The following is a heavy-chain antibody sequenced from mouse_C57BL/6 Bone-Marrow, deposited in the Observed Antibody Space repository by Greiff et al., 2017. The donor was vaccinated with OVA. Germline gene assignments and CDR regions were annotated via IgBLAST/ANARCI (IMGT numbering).Heavy chain of an antibody. CDR3: ARRYEDYFDY. CDR2: ISSGGSYT. CDR1: GFTFSSYG. J-gene: IGHJ2*01. D-gene: IGHD1-1*01. V-gene: IGHV5-6*02. Sequence: EVKLVESGGDLVKPGGSLKLSCAASGFTFSSYGMSWVRQTPDKRLEWVATISSGGSYTYYPDSVKGRFTISRDNAKNTLYLQMSSLKSEDTAMYYCARRYEDYFDYWGQGTTLTVSS.